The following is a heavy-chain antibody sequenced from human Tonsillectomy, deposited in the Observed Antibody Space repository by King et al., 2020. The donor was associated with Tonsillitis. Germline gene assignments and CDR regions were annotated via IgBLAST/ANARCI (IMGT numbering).Heavy chain of an antibody. V-gene: IGHV3-30-3*01. J-gene: IGHJ6*03. CDR3: ARAGFCDSTSCYRYYYYMDV. CDR2: ISYDGSNN. CDR1: GFTFTTYA. D-gene: IGHD2-2*01. Sequence: VQLVESGGGVVQPGRSLRLSCAASGFTFTTYAMHWVRQAPGKGLEWVAFISYDGSNNSYTDSVKGRYTISRDNSKNTLYLLMNSLSAEDTAVYYCARAGFCDSTSCYRYYYYMDVWGKGTTVTVSS.